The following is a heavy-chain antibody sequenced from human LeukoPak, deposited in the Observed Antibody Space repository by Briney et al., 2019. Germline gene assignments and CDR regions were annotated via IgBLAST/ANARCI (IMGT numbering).Heavy chain of an antibody. D-gene: IGHD1-7*01. J-gene: IGHJ4*02. Sequence: PGGSLRLSCAASGFTFSAYAMSWVRQAPGKGLEWVSVIRGSSGSTSYAASVRGRFTISRDNSKNTLYLLMNSPRAEDTAVYYCVKLTGTEVTDYWGQGTLVTVSS. CDR2: IRGSSGST. CDR3: VKLTGTEVTDY. CDR1: GFTFSAYA. V-gene: IGHV3-23*01.